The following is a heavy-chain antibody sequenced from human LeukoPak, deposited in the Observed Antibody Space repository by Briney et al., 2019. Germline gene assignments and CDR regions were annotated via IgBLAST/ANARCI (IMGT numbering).Heavy chain of an antibody. D-gene: IGHD2-2*02. CDR2: IYYSGST. CDR3: AREIYCSSTSCYSNVLLN. Sequence: SETLSLTCTVSGGSISSGGYYWSWIRQHPGKGLEWIGYIYYSGSTNYNPSLKSRVTISVDTSKNQFSLKLSSVTAADTAVYYCAREIYCSSTSCYSNVLLNWGQGTLVTVSS. CDR1: GGSISSGGYY. J-gene: IGHJ4*02. V-gene: IGHV4-61*08.